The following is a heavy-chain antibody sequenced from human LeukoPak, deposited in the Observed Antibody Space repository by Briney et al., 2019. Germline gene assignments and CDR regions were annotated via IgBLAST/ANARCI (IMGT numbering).Heavy chain of an antibody. CDR3: ARGGYYDTGGFEY. CDR2: IIPIFGTA. V-gene: IGHV1-69*05. J-gene: IGHJ4*02. D-gene: IGHD3-22*01. CDR1: GGTFSSYA. Sequence: GASVKVSCKASGGTFSSYAISWVRQAPGQGLEWMGGIIPIFGTATYAQKFQGRVTMTRDTSTSTVYMELSSLRSEDTAVYYCARGGYYDTGGFEYWGQGTLVTVSS.